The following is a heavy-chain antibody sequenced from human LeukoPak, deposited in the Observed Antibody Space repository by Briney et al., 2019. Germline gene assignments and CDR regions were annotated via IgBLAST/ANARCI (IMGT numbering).Heavy chain of an antibody. D-gene: IGHD1-1*01. CDR2: ISPYNGNT. V-gene: IGHV1-18*01. CDR1: GYTFNTYG. J-gene: IGHJ3*02. Sequence: ASVKVSCKPYGYTFNTYGITWVRQAPGQGLVWMGWISPYNGNTNYAQKFQGRVTLTTDTSTSTAYMELRSLRSDDTAVYYCARRGPLEAFDIWGQGTMVTVSS. CDR3: ARRGPLEAFDI.